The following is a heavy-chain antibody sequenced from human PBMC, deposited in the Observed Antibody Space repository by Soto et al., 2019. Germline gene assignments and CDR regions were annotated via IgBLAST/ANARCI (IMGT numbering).Heavy chain of an antibody. Sequence: GGSLRLSCAASGFTFNSFAMHWVCQAPGKGLEWVTVISYDGSNKYYADSVTGRFAISRDNSKSTLYLQMNSLRAEDTAVYYCARSYDSTGYHYFNSWGQGTLVTVSS. J-gene: IGHJ4*02. CDR3: ARSYDSTGYHYFNS. CDR1: GFTFNSFA. CDR2: ISYDGSNK. D-gene: IGHD3-22*01. V-gene: IGHV3-30*09.